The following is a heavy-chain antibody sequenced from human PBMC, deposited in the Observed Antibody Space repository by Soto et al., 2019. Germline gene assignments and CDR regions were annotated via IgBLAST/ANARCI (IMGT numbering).Heavy chain of an antibody. D-gene: IGHD6-13*01. Sequence: ASVKVSCKASGYTFTSYCISWVRQAPGQGLEWMGWISAYNGNTNYAQKLQGRVTMTTDTSTSTAYMELRSLRSDDTAVYYCSRDWAAAGLFDFWGQGTLVTVSS. CDR2: ISAYNGNT. CDR3: SRDWAAAGLFDF. V-gene: IGHV1-18*01. J-gene: IGHJ4*02. CDR1: GYTFTSYC.